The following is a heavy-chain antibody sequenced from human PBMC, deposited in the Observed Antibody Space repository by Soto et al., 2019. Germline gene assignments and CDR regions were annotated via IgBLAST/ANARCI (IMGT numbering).Heavy chain of an antibody. CDR3: VTGGPTAGHVYHVDD. D-gene: IGHD3-16*01. J-gene: IGHJ4*02. Sequence: EVQLVESGGGLVQPGGSLRLSCAASGFTFSNYWMHWVRQAPGKGLVWVSCINFDESTTTYADSVQGLFTISRDNAKNTLYLQLNSLRAEDTAIYYCVTGGPTAGHVYHVDDGGQGALVTVSS. V-gene: IGHV3-74*01. CDR1: GFTFSNYW. CDR2: INFDESTT.